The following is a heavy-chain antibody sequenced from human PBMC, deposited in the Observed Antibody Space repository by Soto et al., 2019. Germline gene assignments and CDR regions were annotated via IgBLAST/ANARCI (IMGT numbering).Heavy chain of an antibody. CDR2: ISSSSSYI. D-gene: IGHD2-15*01. CDR1: GFTFSSYS. J-gene: IGHJ3*02. Sequence: GGSLRLSCAASGFTFSSYSMNWVRQAPGKGLEWVSSISSSSSYIYYADSVKGRFTISRDNAKNSLYLQMNSLRAEDTAVYYCARGPGGGMDAFDIWGQGTMVTVSS. V-gene: IGHV3-21*01. CDR3: ARGPGGGMDAFDI.